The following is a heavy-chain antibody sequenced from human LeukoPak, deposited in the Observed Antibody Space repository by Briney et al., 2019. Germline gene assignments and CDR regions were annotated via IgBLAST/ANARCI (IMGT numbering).Heavy chain of an antibody. Sequence: ASVKVSCKASGYTFTSYDMHWVRQAPGQGLEWMGILNPSVGSTSYAQKFQGRVTMTRDTSTSTVYMEVSSLRSEDTAVYYCARENTITGAVAAFDSWGQGTLVTVSS. CDR3: ARENTITGAVAAFDS. CDR1: GYTFTSYD. V-gene: IGHV1-46*01. J-gene: IGHJ4*02. CDR2: LNPSVGST. D-gene: IGHD6-19*01.